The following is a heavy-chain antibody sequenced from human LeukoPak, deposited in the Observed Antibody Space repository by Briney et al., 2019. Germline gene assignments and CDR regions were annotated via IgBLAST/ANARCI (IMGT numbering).Heavy chain of an antibody. CDR2: INPNSGGT. CDR1: GYTFTGYY. CDR3: ARDHDRDFWSGYNWFDP. Sequence: GASVKVSCKASGYTFTGYYMHWVRQAPGQGLEWMGWINPNSGGTNYAQKFQGRVTMTRDTSISTAYMELSRLRSDDTAVYYCARDHDRDFWSGYNWFDPWGQGTLVTVSS. V-gene: IGHV1-2*02. J-gene: IGHJ5*02. D-gene: IGHD3-3*01.